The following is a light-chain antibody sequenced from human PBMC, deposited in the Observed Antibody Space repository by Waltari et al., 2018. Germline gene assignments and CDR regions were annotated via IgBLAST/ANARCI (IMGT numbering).Light chain of an antibody. CDR1: QSISSW. V-gene: IGKV1-5*03. CDR2: KAS. CDR3: QQYNSYSPGRT. Sequence: DIQMTQSPSTLSASVGDRVTITCRASQSISSWLARYQQKPGKAPKLLIYKASSLESGVPSRFSGSGSGTEFTLTISSLQPDDFATYYCQQYNSYSPGRTFGQGTKVEIK. J-gene: IGKJ1*01.